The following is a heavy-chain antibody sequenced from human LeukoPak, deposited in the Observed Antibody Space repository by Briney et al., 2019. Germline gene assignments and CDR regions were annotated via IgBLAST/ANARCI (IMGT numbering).Heavy chain of an antibody. Sequence: PGRSLRLSCAASGFTFDDYAMHWVRQAPGKGLEWVSGISWNSGSIGYADSVKGRFTISRDNAKNSLYLQMNSLRAEDTALYYCAKQAYYYDSSDYYYMFDAFDIWGQGTMVTVSS. CDR2: ISWNSGSI. V-gene: IGHV3-9*01. D-gene: IGHD3-22*01. J-gene: IGHJ3*02. CDR1: GFTFDDYA. CDR3: AKQAYYYDSSDYYYMFDAFDI.